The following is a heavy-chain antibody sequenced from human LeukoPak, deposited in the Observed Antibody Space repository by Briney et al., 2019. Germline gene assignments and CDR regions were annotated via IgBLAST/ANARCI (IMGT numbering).Heavy chain of an antibody. V-gene: IGHV1-18*01. D-gene: IGHD2-15*01. CDR3: AREAHFCSGGSCSNY. CDR1: GYTFTSYG. Sequence: ASVKVSCKASGYTFTSYGISWVRQAPGQGLEWMGWISAYNGNTNYAQKLQGRVTMTTDTSTSTAYMKLRSLRSDDTAVYYCAREAHFCSGGSCSNYWGQGTLVTVSS. J-gene: IGHJ4*02. CDR2: ISAYNGNT.